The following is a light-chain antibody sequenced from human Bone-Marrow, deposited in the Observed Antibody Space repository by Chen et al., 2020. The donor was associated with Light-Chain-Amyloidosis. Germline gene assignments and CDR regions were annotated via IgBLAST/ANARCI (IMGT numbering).Light chain of an antibody. CDR3: QVWDRSRDRPV. CDR1: NIGSTS. Sequence: SYVLTQPSSVSVAPGQTATIACGGNNIGSTSVHWYQQPPGQAPLLVVYDDSDRPSGIPERLSGANAGNTATRTISRVEGGDEAGYYCQVWDRSRDRPVFGGGTKLTVL. J-gene: IGLJ3*02. V-gene: IGLV3-21*02. CDR2: DDS.